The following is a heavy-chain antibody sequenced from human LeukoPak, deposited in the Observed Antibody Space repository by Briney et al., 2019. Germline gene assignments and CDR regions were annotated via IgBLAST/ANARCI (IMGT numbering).Heavy chain of an antibody. CDR1: GFTFNNYA. D-gene: IGHD5-24*01. V-gene: IGHV3-23*01. J-gene: IGHJ4*02. CDR3: ARVADGDKYGGRDY. CDR2: IMIGGDGK. Sequence: GGSLRLSCAGSGFTFNNYAMSWVRRAPRKGLEWVSTIMIGGDGKHYADSVKGRFTISRDNSKNTLYLQMNSLRPEDTAVYYCARVADGDKYGGRDYWGQGALVIVSS.